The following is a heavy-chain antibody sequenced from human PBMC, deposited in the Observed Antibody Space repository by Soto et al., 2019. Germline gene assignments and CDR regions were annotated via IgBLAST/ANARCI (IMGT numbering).Heavy chain of an antibody. CDR3: ARALSYDILTGPNWFDP. D-gene: IGHD3-9*01. CDR2: IYHSGST. V-gene: IGHV4-4*02. CDR1: SGSISSSNW. Sequence: PSETLSLACAVSSGSISSSNWWSWVRQPPGKGLEWIGEIYHSGSTNYNPSLKSRVTISVDKSKNQFSLKLSSVTAADPAVYYCARALSYDILTGPNWFDPWGQGTLVTVSS. J-gene: IGHJ5*02.